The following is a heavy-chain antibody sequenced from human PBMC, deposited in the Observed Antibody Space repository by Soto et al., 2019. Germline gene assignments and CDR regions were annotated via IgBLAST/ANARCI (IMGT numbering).Heavy chain of an antibody. Sequence: QVQLVQSGAEVKKPGSSVKVSCKASGGTFSSYAISWVRQAPGQGLEWMGGIIPISDTTNYAQKFQGRVTITADESTSTAYMELSSLRSEDTAVYYCARLQGSSTSLEIYYYYYHGMDVWGQGTTVTVSS. CDR3: ARLQGSSTSLEIYYYYYHGMDV. CDR2: IIPISDTT. J-gene: IGHJ6*02. V-gene: IGHV1-69*01. D-gene: IGHD2-2*01. CDR1: GGTFSSYA.